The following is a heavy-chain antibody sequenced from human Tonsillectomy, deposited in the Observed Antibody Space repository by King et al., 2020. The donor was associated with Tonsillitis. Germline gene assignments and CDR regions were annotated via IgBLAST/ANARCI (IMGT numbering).Heavy chain of an antibody. Sequence: VQLQESGPGLVKPSQTLSLTCTVSGGSISSDIYYWSWIRQPAGKGLEWIGRIYIRGSTNYNPSLKSRVTISVDTSKNHFSLRLSSVTAADTAVYCCAREYYHFSFDPWGQGTLVTVSS. CDR3: AREYYHFSFDP. J-gene: IGHJ5*02. V-gene: IGHV4-61*02. CDR2: IYIRGST. D-gene: IGHD3-3*01. CDR1: GGSISSDIYY.